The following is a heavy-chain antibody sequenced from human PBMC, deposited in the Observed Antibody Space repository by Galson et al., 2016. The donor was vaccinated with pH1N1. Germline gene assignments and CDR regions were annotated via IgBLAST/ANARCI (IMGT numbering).Heavy chain of an antibody. CDR2: IFPGDSDT. D-gene: IGHD5-18*01. V-gene: IGHV5-51*01. Sequence: QSGAEVKKPGESLKISCKGSGYSFTRYWIGWVRQMPGKGLEWMGIIFPGDSDTRYSPFFQGQVTISADKSISTAYLQWSSLKASDTAMYYCARHSGDGYRYGSERYFDYWGQGTLVTVSS. CDR3: ARHSGDGYRYGSERYFDY. J-gene: IGHJ4*02. CDR1: GYSFTRYW.